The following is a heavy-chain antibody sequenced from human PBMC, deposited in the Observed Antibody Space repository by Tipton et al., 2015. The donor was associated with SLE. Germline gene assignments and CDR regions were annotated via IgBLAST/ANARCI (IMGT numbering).Heavy chain of an antibody. CDR1: GFPFSGYW. V-gene: IGHV3-74*01. CDR2: INTDESDM. D-gene: IGHD6-6*01. J-gene: IGHJ6*02. Sequence: SLRLSCAASGFPFSGYWMHWVRQAPGKGLVWVSRINTDESDMSYADSVKGRFTISRDNSKNTLYLQMNSLRAEDTAVYYCAKDFSSSSTHYYYYGMDVWGQGTTVTVSS. CDR3: AKDFSSSSTHYYYYGMDV.